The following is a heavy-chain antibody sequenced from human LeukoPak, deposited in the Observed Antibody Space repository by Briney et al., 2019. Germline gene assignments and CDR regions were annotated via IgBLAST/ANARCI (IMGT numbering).Heavy chain of an antibody. CDR3: ASVTVVPAALGY. Sequence: SETLSLTCAVSGYSISSGYYWGWIRQPPGKGLEWIGSIYHSGSTYYNPSLRSRVTISVDTSKNLFSLKLSSVTAADTAVYYCASVTVVPAALGYWGQGTLVTVS. V-gene: IGHV4-38-2*01. J-gene: IGHJ4*02. D-gene: IGHD2-2*01. CDR2: IYHSGST. CDR1: GYSISSGYY.